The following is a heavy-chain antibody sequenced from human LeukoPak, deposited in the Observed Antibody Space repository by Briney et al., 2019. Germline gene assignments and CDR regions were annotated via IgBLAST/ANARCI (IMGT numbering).Heavy chain of an antibody. CDR1: GFTFSSYA. J-gene: IGHJ6*03. V-gene: IGHV3-23*01. D-gene: IGHD3-22*01. Sequence: GSLRLSCAASGFTFSSYAMSWVRQAPGQGLEWVSAISGSGGSTYYADSVKGRFTISRDNSKNTLYLQMNSLRAEDTAVYYCAKGTYYYDSSGYSRSFYDYYMDVWGKGTTVTVSS. CDR2: ISGSGGST. CDR3: AKGTYYYDSSGYSRSFYDYYMDV.